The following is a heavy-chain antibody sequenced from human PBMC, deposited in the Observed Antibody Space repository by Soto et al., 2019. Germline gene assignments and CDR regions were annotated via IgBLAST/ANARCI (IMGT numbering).Heavy chain of an antibody. CDR2: INHSGST. Sequence: PSETLSLTCAVYGGSFSGYYWSWIRQPPGKGLEWIGEINHSGSTNYNPSLKSRVTISVDTSKNQFSLKLSSVTAADTAVYYCASGRSRWLPGSWGQGTLVTVSS. V-gene: IGHV4-34*01. CDR3: ASGRSRWLPGS. J-gene: IGHJ4*02. D-gene: IGHD5-12*01. CDR1: GGSFSGYY.